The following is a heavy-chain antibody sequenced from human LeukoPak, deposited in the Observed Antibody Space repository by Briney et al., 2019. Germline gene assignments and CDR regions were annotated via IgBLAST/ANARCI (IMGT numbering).Heavy chain of an antibody. CDR1: GFTFSSYA. J-gene: IGHJ4*02. Sequence: PGGSLRLSCAASGFTFSSYAMSWVRQAPGKGLEWVSDIGGSGGLTYYADSVKGRFTMSRDNSKNTLYLQMNSLRAEDTAVYYCAKTTNPDFWGQGTLVTVSS. CDR2: IGGSGGLT. CDR3: AKTTNPDF. D-gene: IGHD2-8*01. V-gene: IGHV3-23*01.